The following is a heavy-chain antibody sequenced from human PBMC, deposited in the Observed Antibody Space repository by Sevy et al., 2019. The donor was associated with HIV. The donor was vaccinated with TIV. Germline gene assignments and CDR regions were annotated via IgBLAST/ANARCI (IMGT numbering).Heavy chain of an antibody. CDR3: EKRGSGWYELDY. V-gene: IGHV3-23*01. Sequence: GGSLRLSCAASGFTFSSYAMDWVRQAPGKGLEWVSTISGSRETTYYAASVKGRFTISRDHSQNTVFLQMNSLRAEDTAVYDCEKRGSGWYELDYWGRGTLVTVSS. CDR2: ISGSRETT. CDR1: GFTFSSYA. D-gene: IGHD6-19*01. J-gene: IGHJ4*02.